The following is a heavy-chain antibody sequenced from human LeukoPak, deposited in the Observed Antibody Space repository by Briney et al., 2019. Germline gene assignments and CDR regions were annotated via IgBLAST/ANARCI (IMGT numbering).Heavy chain of an antibody. J-gene: IGHJ4*02. CDR3: ARAARYHDWLSPSDY. CDR1: GYTFSDYY. Sequence: ASVKVSCKAPGYTFSDYYMNWVRQAPGQGLEWMGWINPYTGDTHYAGNFQGRVTMTRDTSLTTAYMELTRLRSDDTAFYFCARAARYHDWLSPSDYWGQGTLVTVSS. CDR2: INPYTGDT. D-gene: IGHD3-9*01. V-gene: IGHV1-2*02.